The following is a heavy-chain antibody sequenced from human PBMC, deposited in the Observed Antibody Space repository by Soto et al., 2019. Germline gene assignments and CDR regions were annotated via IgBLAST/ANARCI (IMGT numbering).Heavy chain of an antibody. CDR3: ATSGNILTDDAFDI. D-gene: IGHD3-9*01. CDR1: GYIFTSYA. J-gene: IGHJ3*02. V-gene: IGHV1-3*01. CDR2: INAGNGNT. Sequence: ASVKVSCKASGYIFTSYAVHWVRQAPGQRPEWMGWINAGNGNTKYSQKFQDRVTITSDTSASTAYMELSSLRSEDTAVYYCATSGNILTDDAFDIWGQGTMVT.